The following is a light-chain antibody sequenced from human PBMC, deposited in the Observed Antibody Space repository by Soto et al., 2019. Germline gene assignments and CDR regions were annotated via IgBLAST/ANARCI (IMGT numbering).Light chain of an antibody. V-gene: IGKV1-9*01. Sequence: IQLTQSPSSLSASVGDRVTITCRASQGISSYLAWYQQKPGKAPKLLIYAASTLRSGVPSRFSGSGSGTDFPLTISSLQPEDFATYYWQQLNNYPITFGQGTRLEIK. CDR3: QQLNNYPIT. CDR1: QGISSY. J-gene: IGKJ5*01. CDR2: AAS.